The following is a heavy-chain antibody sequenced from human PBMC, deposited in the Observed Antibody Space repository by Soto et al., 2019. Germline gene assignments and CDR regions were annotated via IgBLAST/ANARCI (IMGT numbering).Heavy chain of an antibody. V-gene: IGHV1-2*04. CDR3: ARSLLVPAAPFDP. Sequence: ASVKVSCKASGYTFTGYYMHWVRQAPGQGLEWMGWINPNSGGTNYAQKFQGWVTMTRDTSISTAYMELSRLRSDDTAVYYCARSLLVPAAPFDPWGQGTLVTVSS. D-gene: IGHD2-2*01. CDR2: INPNSGGT. CDR1: GYTFTGYY. J-gene: IGHJ5*02.